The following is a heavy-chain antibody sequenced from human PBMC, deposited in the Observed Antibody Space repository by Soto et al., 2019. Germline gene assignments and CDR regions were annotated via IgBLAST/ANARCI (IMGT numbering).Heavy chain of an antibody. CDR2: IVLLLNIP. V-gene: IGHV1-69*02. CDR1: GGTVSNDI. CDR3: ARGGSTSWLRALDL. D-gene: IGHD6-13*01. Sequence: ASVMVSCKSSGGTVSNDIITWVRQAPGQGLEWMGRIVLLLNIPNYAQKFQGRVTITADESTSTAYMELSSLRSEDTAVYYCARGGSTSWLRALDLWGQGALVTVSS. J-gene: IGHJ5*02.